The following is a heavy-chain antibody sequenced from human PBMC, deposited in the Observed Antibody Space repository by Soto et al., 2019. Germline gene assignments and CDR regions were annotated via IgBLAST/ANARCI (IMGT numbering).Heavy chain of an antibody. CDR1: GGTFSSYA. J-gene: IGHJ4*02. CDR2: IIPMFGTA. CDR3: VRLGTVAGGRFAFTDY. Sequence: QVQLVQSGAEVKKPGSSVKVSCKASGGTFSSYAISWVRQAPGQGLEWMGGIIPMFGTANYAQKFQGRVTINADESTSTAYMELSSLRSEDTAVYYCVRLGTVAGGRFAFTDYWGQGTLVTVSS. V-gene: IGHV1-69*01. D-gene: IGHD6-19*01.